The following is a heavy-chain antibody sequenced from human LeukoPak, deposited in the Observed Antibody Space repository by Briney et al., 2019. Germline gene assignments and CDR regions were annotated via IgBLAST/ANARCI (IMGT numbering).Heavy chain of an antibody. CDR1: GGSINSYY. V-gene: IGHV4-59*01. CDR2: IYYSGST. CDR3: ARFGSLREPIHDF. Sequence: SETLSLTCTVSGGSINSYYWSWIRQPPGKGLEWIGYIYYSGSTNYNPSLKSRVTISVDTSMNQFSLKLSSVTAADTAVYYCARFGSLREPIHDFWGQGTLVTVSS. D-gene: IGHD3-16*01. J-gene: IGHJ4*02.